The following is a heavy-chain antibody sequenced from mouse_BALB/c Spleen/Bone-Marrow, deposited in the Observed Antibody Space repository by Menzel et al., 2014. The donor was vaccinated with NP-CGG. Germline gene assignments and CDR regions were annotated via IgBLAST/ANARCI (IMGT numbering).Heavy chain of an antibody. CDR2: INPSTGYT. CDR1: GYTFSSYW. V-gene: IGHV1-7*01. Sequence: VQLQQSGAELAKPGASVKMSCKASGYTFSSYWMHWVKQRPGQGLEWIGYINPSTGYTEYNQKFKDKATLTADKSSSTAYMQLNSLTSEDSAVYYCARSPHYYDLDYWGQGTTLTVSS. D-gene: IGHD1-2*01. J-gene: IGHJ2*01. CDR3: ARSPHYYDLDY.